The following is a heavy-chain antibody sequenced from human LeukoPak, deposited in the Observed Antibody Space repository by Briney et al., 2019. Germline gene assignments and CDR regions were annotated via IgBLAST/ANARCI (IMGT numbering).Heavy chain of an antibody. CDR1: GGSISSSSYY. CDR3: ASTYYYYYYMDV. J-gene: IGHJ6*03. V-gene: IGHV4-39*01. Sequence: SETLSLTCTVSGGSISSSSYYWGWIRQPQGKGVEWIGSIYYSGSTYYNPSVKSRVTISVDTSKNHFSLKLSSVTAADTAVYYCASTYYYYYYMDVWGKGTTVTVSS. CDR2: IYYSGST.